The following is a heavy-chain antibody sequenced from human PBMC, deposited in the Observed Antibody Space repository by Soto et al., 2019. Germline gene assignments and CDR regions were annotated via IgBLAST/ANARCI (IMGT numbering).Heavy chain of an antibody. CDR2: IYTSGTT. CDR3: ARGRGSTGTTYYFDY. D-gene: IGHD1-1*01. J-gene: IGHJ4*02. CDR1: GGSISSYY. Sequence: TSETLSLTCSVSGGSISSYYWTWIRQPAGKGLEWIGRIYTSGTTNYNPSLESRVTMSVDTSKNQFSLWLSSVTAADTAVYYCARGRGSTGTTYYFDYWGQGTLVTVSS. V-gene: IGHV4-4*07.